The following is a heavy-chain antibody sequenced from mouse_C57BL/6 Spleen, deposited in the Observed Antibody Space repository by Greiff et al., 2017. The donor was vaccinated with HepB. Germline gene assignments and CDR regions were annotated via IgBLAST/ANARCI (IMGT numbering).Heavy chain of an antibody. V-gene: IGHV3-6*01. CDR1: GYSITSGYY. J-gene: IGHJ3*01. Sequence: EVQLQQSGPGLVKPSQSLSLTCSVTGYSITSGYYWNWIRQFPGNKLEWMGYISYDGSNNYNPSLKNRISITRDTSKNQFFLKLNSVTTEDTATYYCANLYDGYYAYWGQGTLVTVSA. CDR3: ANLYDGYYAY. D-gene: IGHD2-3*01. CDR2: ISYDGSN.